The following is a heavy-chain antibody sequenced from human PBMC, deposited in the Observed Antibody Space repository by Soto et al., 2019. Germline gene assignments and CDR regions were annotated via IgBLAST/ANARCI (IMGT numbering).Heavy chain of an antibody. CDR2: IWFDGGNE. V-gene: IGHV3-33*01. D-gene: IGHD3-22*01. J-gene: IGHJ4*02. CDR3: ARDSGGSGYEFDY. Sequence: LRLSCAASGFPFSAYGMHWVRQAPGKGLQWVAVIWFDGGNEYYADSVRGRFTISRDNSKNTLYLQMNSLTDEDTAVYYCARDSGGSGYEFDYWGQGTLVTVSS. CDR1: GFPFSAYG.